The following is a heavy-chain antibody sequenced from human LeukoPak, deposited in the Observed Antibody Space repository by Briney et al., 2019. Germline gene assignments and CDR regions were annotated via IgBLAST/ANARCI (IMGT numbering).Heavy chain of an antibody. CDR1: GFTFSDYY. CDR3: ARRGSSSGYYVS. V-gene: IGHV3-11*04. CDR2: ISHSSSTI. D-gene: IGHD3-22*01. Sequence: PGGSLRLSCVASGFTFSDYYMGWIRQAPGKGLEWVSYISHSSSTIYYADPVKGRFTISRDNAKNSLYLQMDSLRAEDTSVYYCARRGSSSGYYVSWGQGTLVTVSS. J-gene: IGHJ4*02.